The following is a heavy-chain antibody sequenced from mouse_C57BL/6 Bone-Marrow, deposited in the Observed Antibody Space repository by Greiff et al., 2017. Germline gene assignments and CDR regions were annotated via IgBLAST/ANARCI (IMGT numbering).Heavy chain of an antibody. CDR3: ARGYDYDYAMDY. CDR2: INPNYGTT. Sequence: LVKPGASVKISCKASGYSFTDYNMNWVKQSNGKSLEWLGVINPNYGTTSYNQKFKGKATLTVDQSSSTAYMQLNSLTSEDSAVYYGARGYDYDYAMDYWGQGTSVTVSA. CDR1: GYSFTDYN. D-gene: IGHD2-4*01. J-gene: IGHJ4*01. V-gene: IGHV1-39*01.